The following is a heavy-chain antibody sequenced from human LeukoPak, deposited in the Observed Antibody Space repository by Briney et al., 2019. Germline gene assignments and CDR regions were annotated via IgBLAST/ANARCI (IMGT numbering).Heavy chain of an antibody. CDR1: GFTFDDYA. V-gene: IGHV3-9*01. J-gene: IGHJ3*02. CDR2: ISWNSGSI. CDR3: AKGYRLQEYYYDSSGQNRRAFDI. D-gene: IGHD3-22*01. Sequence: GGSLRLSCAASGFTFDDYAMHWVRQAPEKGLEWVSGISWNSGSIGYADSVKGRFTISRDNAKNSLYLQMNSLRAEDTALYYCAKGYRLQEYYYDSSGQNRRAFDIWGQGTMVTVSS.